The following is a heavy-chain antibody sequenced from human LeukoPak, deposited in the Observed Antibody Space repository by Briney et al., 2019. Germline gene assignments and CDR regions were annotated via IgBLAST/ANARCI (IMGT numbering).Heavy chain of an antibody. CDR2: ISGSGGST. CDR3: AKKAAAGNYYYYMDI. D-gene: IGHD6-13*01. V-gene: IGHV3-23*01. Sequence: GGSLRLSCAASGFTFSSYGMSWVRQAPGKGLEWVSGISGSGGSTYYADSVKGRFTISRDNSKNTLYLQMYSLRAEDTAVYYCAKKAAAGNYYYYMDIWGKGTTVTVSS. CDR1: GFTFSSYG. J-gene: IGHJ6*03.